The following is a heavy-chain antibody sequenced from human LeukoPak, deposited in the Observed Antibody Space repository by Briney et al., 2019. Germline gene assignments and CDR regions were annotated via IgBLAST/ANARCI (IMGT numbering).Heavy chain of an antibody. CDR3: ARYGGGWPYHFDY. J-gene: IGHJ4*02. Sequence: PSETLSLTCTVSAGSIRSYYWSWIRQPPGKGLEWIGYIYYSGSTNYNPSLKSRVTISVDTSKNQFSLKVSSVTAADTAVYYCARYGGGWPYHFDYWGQGILVTVSS. D-gene: IGHD6-19*01. CDR2: IYYSGST. CDR1: AGSIRSYY. V-gene: IGHV4-59*12.